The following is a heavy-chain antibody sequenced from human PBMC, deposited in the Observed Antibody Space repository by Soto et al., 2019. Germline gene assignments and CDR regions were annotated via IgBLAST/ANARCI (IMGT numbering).Heavy chain of an antibody. D-gene: IGHD6-25*01. CDR2: IYYSGST. CDR3: ARDQAEAKRNIYYYYGMDV. Sequence: SETLSLTCTVSGGSISSYYWSWIRQPPGKGLEWIGYIYYSGSTNYNPSLKSRVTISVDTSKNQFSLKLSSVTAADTAVYYCARDQAEAKRNIYYYYGMDVWGQGTTVTVSS. CDR1: GGSISSYY. V-gene: IGHV4-59*01. J-gene: IGHJ6*02.